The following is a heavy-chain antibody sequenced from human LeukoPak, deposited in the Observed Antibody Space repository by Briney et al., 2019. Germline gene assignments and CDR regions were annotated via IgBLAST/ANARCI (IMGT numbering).Heavy chain of an antibody. V-gene: IGHV3-30*18. CDR2: ISYDGSNK. J-gene: IGHJ4*02. Sequence: GGSLRLSCAASGFTFSSYGMHWVRQAPGKGLEWVAVISYDGSNKYYADSVKGRFTISRDNSKNTLYLQMNSLRAEDTAVYYCAKARVGDRPFDYWGQGTLVTASS. D-gene: IGHD3-16*01. CDR3: AKARVGDRPFDY. CDR1: GFTFSSYG.